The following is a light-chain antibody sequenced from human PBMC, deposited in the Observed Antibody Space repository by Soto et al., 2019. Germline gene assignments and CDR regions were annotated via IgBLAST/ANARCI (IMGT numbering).Light chain of an antibody. Sequence: EIALTQSPATLSLSPGERATLSCRASQSVSRYLAWYQQKPGQAPRLLIYDASNRATGIPARFSGSGSGTDFTLTISSLEPEDFAVYYCQQYNNWPPIFGGGTKVDI. V-gene: IGKV3-11*01. CDR3: QQYNNWPPI. CDR1: QSVSRY. J-gene: IGKJ4*01. CDR2: DAS.